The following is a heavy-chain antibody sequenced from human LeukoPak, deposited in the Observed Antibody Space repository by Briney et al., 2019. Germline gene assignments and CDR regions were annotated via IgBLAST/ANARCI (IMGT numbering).Heavy chain of an antibody. CDR2: IDSNSRTI. Sequence: PGGSLRLSCAASGFTFSTYEMDWVRQAPGKGLEWISYIDSNSRTIHYADSVRGRFTISRDNAKNSLYLQMNSLRAEDTAMYYCARVTLTSANFDYWGQGTLVTVSS. J-gene: IGHJ4*02. V-gene: IGHV3-48*03. CDR1: GFTFSTYE. CDR3: ARVTLTSANFDY.